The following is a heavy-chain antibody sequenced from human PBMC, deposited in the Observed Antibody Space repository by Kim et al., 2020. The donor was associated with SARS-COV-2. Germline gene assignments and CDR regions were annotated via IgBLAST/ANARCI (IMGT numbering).Heavy chain of an antibody. CDR1: GGSITNYY. CDR3: ARVSEYYDNSGSAADHDAFDI. J-gene: IGHJ3*02. Sequence: SETLSLTCIVSGGSITNYYWSWIRQPPGKGLEWIGYVSHSGSTNYNPSLKSRVTISVDKSKNQFSLKLTSVTTADTAVFYCARVSEYYDNSGSAADHDAFDIWGQGTVVTVSS. V-gene: IGHV4-59*13. CDR2: VSHSGST. D-gene: IGHD3-22*01.